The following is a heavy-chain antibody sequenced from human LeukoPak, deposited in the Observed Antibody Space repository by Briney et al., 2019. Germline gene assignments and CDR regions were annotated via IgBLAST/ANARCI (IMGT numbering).Heavy chain of an antibody. Sequence: GGSLRLSCVVSGFTFSSYEMNWVRQAPGKGLEWVSYISSSGSTIYYADSVKGRFTISRDNAKNSLYLQMNSLRAEDTAVYYCARGRITMVRGAYFDYWGQGTLVTVSS. CDR1: GFTFSSYE. D-gene: IGHD3-10*01. J-gene: IGHJ4*02. CDR3: ARGRITMVRGAYFDY. V-gene: IGHV3-48*03. CDR2: ISSSGSTI.